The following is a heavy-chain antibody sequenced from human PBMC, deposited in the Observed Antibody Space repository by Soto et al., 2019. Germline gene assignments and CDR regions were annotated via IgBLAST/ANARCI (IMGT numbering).Heavy chain of an antibody. CDR2: ISTSGSTI. D-gene: IGHD2-15*01. Sequence: EVQLVESGGGLVQPGGSLRLSCAASGFTFSSYEMNWVRQAPGKGLEWVSYISTSGSTIYYADSVKGRFTTSRDNAKNSLYQQMNSLRAEDTAVYYCARASVVVVDGFDYWGQGTLVTVSS. CDR3: ARASVVVVDGFDY. V-gene: IGHV3-48*03. CDR1: GFTFSSYE. J-gene: IGHJ4*02.